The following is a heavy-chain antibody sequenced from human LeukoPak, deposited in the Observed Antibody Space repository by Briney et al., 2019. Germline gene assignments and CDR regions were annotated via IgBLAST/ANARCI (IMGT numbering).Heavy chain of an antibody. CDR3: ARGHKGLEV. CDR1: GASISAYY. V-gene: IGHV4-59*01. CDR2: IHYSGTI. Sequence: SETLSLTCSVSGASISAYYWSWIRQPPGKGLEWIGYIHYSGTINYNPSLMSRVTISVDSSKNQFSLRLSSVTAADSAVYFCARGHKGLEVWGQGATVTVSS. J-gene: IGHJ6*02.